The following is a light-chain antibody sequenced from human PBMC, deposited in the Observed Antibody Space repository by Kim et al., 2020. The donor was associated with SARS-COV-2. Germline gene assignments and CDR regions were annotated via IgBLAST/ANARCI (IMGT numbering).Light chain of an antibody. V-gene: IGKV3-20*01. Sequence: PGERATLSCRASQSVTSSYLAWYQQKPGQAPRLLIYGASSRATGIPDRFSGSGSGTDFTLSISRLEPEDFAVYYCQQYGSSPWTFGQGTKV. J-gene: IGKJ1*01. CDR2: GAS. CDR1: QSVTSSY. CDR3: QQYGSSPWT.